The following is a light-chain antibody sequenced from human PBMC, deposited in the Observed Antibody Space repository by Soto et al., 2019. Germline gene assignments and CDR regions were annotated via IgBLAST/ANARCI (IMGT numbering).Light chain of an antibody. CDR1: QSVASSY. CDR3: QQYGSSSSWT. V-gene: IGKV3-20*01. CDR2: GAS. J-gene: IGKJ1*01. Sequence: EIVLTQSPGTLSLSPGERATLSCRASQSVASSYLAWYQQKPGQAPRLLIYGASSRATGIPDRFTGSGSGTDFTLTINGLEPEDFALYYCQQYGSSSSWTFGQGNKVDIK.